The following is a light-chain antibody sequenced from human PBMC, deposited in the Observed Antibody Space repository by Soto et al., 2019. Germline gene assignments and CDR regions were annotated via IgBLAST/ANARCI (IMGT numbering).Light chain of an antibody. V-gene: IGLV2-14*01. Sequence: QSALTQPASVSGSPGQSITISCTGTSSDVGGYNYVSWYQQHPGKAPKLMIYEVNNRPSGVSNRFSGSKSGNTASLTISGLQAKDEADYYCTSYTSSNTPVFGGGTKLTVL. J-gene: IGLJ3*02. CDR2: EVN. CDR3: TSYTSSNTPV. CDR1: SSDVGGYNY.